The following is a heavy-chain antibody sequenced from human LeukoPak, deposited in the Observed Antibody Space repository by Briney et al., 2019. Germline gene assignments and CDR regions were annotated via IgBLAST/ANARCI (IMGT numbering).Heavy chain of an antibody. CDR3: AKSRMITFGGVIAEPDY. CDR1: GFTFSSYG. Sequence: PGGSLRLSCAPSGFTFSSYGMHWVRQAPGKGLEGVAFIRYDGSSKYYADSVKGRFTISRDNSKNTLYLQMNSLRAEDTAVYYCAKSRMITFGGVIAEPDYWGQGTLVTVSS. V-gene: IGHV3-30*02. D-gene: IGHD3-16*02. J-gene: IGHJ4*02. CDR2: IRYDGSSK.